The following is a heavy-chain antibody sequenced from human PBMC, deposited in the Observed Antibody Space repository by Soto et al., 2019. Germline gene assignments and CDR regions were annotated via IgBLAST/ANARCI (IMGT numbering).Heavy chain of an antibody. J-gene: IGHJ4*02. CDR3: ARTSLAGSGSYLSDFDY. CDR1: GGSISSYY. V-gene: IGHV4-59*08. D-gene: IGHD3-10*01. CDR2: IYYSGST. Sequence: PSETLSLTCTVSGGSISSYYWSRIRQPPGKGLEWIGYIYYSGSTNYNPSLKSRVTISVDTSKNQFSLKLSSVTAADTAVYYCARTSLAGSGSYLSDFDYWGQGTLVTVSS.